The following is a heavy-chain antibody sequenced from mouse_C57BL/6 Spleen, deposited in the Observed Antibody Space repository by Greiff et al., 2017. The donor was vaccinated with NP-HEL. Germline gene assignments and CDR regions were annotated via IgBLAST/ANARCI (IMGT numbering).Heavy chain of an antibody. CDR1: GYTFTSYW. Sequence: VQLQQPGAELVRPGSSVKLSCKASGYTFTSYWMDWVKQRPGQGLEWIGNIYPSDSETHYNQKFKDKATLTVDKSSSTAYMQLSSLTSEDSAVYYCARGGTTVVAPDVWGTGTTVTVSS. J-gene: IGHJ1*03. V-gene: IGHV1-61*01. CDR3: ARGGTTVVAPDV. D-gene: IGHD1-1*01. CDR2: IYPSDSET.